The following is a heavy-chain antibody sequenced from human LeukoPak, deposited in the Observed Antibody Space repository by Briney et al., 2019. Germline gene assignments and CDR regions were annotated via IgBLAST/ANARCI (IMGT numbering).Heavy chain of an antibody. J-gene: IGHJ3*02. D-gene: IGHD7-27*01. Sequence: PSETLSLTCTVSGGSISSGNYYWAWIRQPAGKGLEWIGRIYTSGSTNYNPSLKSRVTISVDTSKNQFSLKLSSVTAADTAVYYCARGTSEPHPLGDAFDIWGQGTMVTVSS. CDR3: ARGTSEPHPLGDAFDI. CDR1: GGSISSGNYY. CDR2: IYTSGST. V-gene: IGHV4-61*02.